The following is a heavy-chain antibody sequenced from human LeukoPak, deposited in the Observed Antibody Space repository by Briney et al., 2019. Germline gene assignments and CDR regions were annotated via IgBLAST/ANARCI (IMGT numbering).Heavy chain of an antibody. J-gene: IGHJ4*02. CDR2: ISDGGSRT. D-gene: IGHD4/OR15-4a*01. Sequence: GGSLRLSCAASGFTFSTYAMGWVRQAPGKGLEWVSTISDGGSRTYYADSVKGRFTISRDNSKNTLYLQINSLRAEDTALYYCAKIAYYHFDYWGQGTLVTVSS. CDR3: AKIAYYHFDY. CDR1: GFTFSTYA. V-gene: IGHV3-23*01.